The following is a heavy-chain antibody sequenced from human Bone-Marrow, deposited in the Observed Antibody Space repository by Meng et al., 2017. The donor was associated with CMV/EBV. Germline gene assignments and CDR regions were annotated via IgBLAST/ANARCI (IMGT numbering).Heavy chain of an antibody. CDR3: AKRQVKQVYWYLDP. CDR1: GFTFSDYS. D-gene: IGHD6-6*01. V-gene: IGHV3-11*01. J-gene: IGHJ2*01. CDR2: ISNSGSSI. Sequence: GESLKISCAASGFTFSDYSMSWIRQAPGRGLEWISYISNSGSSIYYADSVKGRFTISRDNAKNSLYLQMNSLGAEDTAVYYCAKRQVKQVYWYLDPWGRGTLVTVSS.